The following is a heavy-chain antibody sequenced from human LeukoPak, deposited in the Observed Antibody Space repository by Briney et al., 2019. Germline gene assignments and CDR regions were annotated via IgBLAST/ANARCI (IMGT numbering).Heavy chain of an antibody. CDR2: IIPIFGTA. Sequence: SXXRQAPGQGLEWMGGIIPIFGTANYAQKFQGRVTITADESTSTAYMELSSLRSEDTAVYYCARIGWLLPNWFDPWGQGTLVTVSS. D-gene: IGHD3-22*01. J-gene: IGHJ5*02. V-gene: IGHV1-69*01. CDR3: ARIGWLLPNWFDP.